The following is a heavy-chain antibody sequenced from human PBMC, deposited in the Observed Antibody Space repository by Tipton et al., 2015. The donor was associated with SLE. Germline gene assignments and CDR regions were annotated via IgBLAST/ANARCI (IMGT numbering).Heavy chain of an antibody. J-gene: IGHJ3*02. Sequence: SLRLSCAASGFTFSSYAMSWVRQAPGKGLEWVSAISGSGGSTYYADSVKGRFTISRDNAKNSLYLQMNSLRAEDTAVYYCARDGAGVAGSDAFDIWGQGTMVTVSS. CDR3: ARDGAGVAGSDAFDI. D-gene: IGHD6-19*01. CDR1: GFTFSSYA. V-gene: IGHV3-23*01. CDR2: ISGSGGST.